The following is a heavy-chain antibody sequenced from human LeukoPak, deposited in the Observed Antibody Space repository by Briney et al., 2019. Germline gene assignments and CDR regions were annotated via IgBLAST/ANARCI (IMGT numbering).Heavy chain of an antibody. V-gene: IGHV1-2*02. Sequence: GASVKVSCKASGYTFSGYYIHWVRQAPGQGLEWMGWINPNSGGTNYAQRFQGRVTMTRDTSISTAYMELSRLRSDDTAVYYCARDKHIVVVTAEINWFDPWGQGTLVTVSS. CDR2: INPNSGGT. J-gene: IGHJ5*02. D-gene: IGHD2-21*02. CDR1: GYTFSGYY. CDR3: ARDKHIVVVTAEINWFDP.